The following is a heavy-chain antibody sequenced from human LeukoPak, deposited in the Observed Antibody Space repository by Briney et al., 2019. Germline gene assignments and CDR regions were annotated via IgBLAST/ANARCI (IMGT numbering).Heavy chain of an antibody. Sequence: TGGSLRLSCAASGFSFSSHCMSWVRQAPGKGLEWVANIKQDGSEKYYVDSVKGRFTISRDNAQNSLYLQMNSLRAEDTAVYYCARDLRVAVTGNWRWFDPWGQGTLVAVSS. D-gene: IGHD6-19*01. J-gene: IGHJ5*02. CDR3: ARDLRVAVTGNWRWFDP. CDR2: IKQDGSEK. CDR1: GFSFSSHC. V-gene: IGHV3-7*01.